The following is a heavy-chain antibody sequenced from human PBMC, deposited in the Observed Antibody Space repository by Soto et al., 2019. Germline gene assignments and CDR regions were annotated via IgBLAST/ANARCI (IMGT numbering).Heavy chain of an antibody. CDR1: GFTFDNYA. Sequence: EVQLVESGGGLVQPGRSLRLSCAASGFTFDNYAMHWLRQAPGKGLESVSTITSNSGSIGYADSVKGRFTISRDNAKNSLYLQMNSLRAEDTALYYCAKDLGDGYNTGLDCWGQGSLVTVSS. D-gene: IGHD5-12*01. CDR2: ITSNSGSI. CDR3: AKDLGDGYNTGLDC. J-gene: IGHJ4*02. V-gene: IGHV3-9*01.